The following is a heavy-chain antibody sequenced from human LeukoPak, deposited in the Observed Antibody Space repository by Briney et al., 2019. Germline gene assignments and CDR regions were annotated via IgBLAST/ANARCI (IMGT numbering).Heavy chain of an antibody. J-gene: IGHJ4*02. D-gene: IGHD3-10*01. Sequence: GGSLRLSCAASGFTFSSYSMNWVRQAPGKGLEWVSFVSGSSSYIYYADSVKGRFTISRDNAKNSLYVQMNSLRAEDTAVYYCARGPPYGSGKFGPFDYWGQGSLVTVSS. CDR3: ARGPPYGSGKFGPFDY. CDR1: GFTFSSYS. V-gene: IGHV3-21*04. CDR2: VSGSSSYI.